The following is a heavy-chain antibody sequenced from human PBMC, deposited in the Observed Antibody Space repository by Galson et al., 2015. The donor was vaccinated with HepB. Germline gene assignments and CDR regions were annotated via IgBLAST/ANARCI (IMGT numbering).Heavy chain of an antibody. CDR3: ASTHYGRTDY. CDR2: ISYDGDNK. D-gene: IGHD4-23*01. V-gene: IGHV3-30*03. Sequence: SLRLSCAASGFTFSGFGMHWVRQAPGKGLEWVAVISYDGDNKYYADSVRGRFTISRDNSKNTLYLQMNSLRAEDTAVCYCASTHYGRTDYWGQGTLVTVSS. J-gene: IGHJ4*02. CDR1: GFTFSGFG.